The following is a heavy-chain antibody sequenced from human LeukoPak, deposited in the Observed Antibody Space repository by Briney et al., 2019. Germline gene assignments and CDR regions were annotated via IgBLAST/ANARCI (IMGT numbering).Heavy chain of an antibody. V-gene: IGHV4-59*01. CDR1: GGSIGSYY. Sequence: SETLSLTCIVSGGSIGSYYWSWIRQPPGKGLEWVGYIYYSGTTNYNPSLQSRVTISVDTSKNQLSLKLSSVTAADTAVYYCARGVTGYWGPYFDYWGQGTLVTVSS. CDR3: ARGVTGYWGPYFDY. J-gene: IGHJ4*02. D-gene: IGHD3-9*01. CDR2: IYYSGTT.